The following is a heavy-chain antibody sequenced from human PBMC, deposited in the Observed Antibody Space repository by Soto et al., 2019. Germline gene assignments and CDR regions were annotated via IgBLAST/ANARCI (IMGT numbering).Heavy chain of an antibody. J-gene: IGHJ3*02. CDR2: IYSGGST. CDR1: GFTVSSNY. V-gene: IGHV3-53*04. CDR3: AVGLKTEFWSGYYAFDI. Sequence: GGSLRLSCAASGFTVSSNYMSWVRQAPGKGLEWVSVIYSGGSTYYTDSVKGRFTISRHNSKNTLYLQMNSLRAEDTAVYYCAVGLKTEFWSGYYAFDIWGQGTMVTVSS. D-gene: IGHD3-3*01.